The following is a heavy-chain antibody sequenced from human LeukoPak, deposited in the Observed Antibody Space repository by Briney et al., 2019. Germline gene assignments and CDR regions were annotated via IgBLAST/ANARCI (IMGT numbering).Heavy chain of an antibody. V-gene: IGHV3-21*01. CDR2: ISSSSSYI. CDR1: GFTFSSYA. J-gene: IGHJ6*02. Sequence: GGSLRLSCAASGFTFSSYAMSWVRQAPGKGLEWVSPISSSSSYIYYVDSVKGRFTISRDNAKNSLYLQMNSLRVEDTAVYYCVREVHSGYYGMDVWGQGTTVTVSS. D-gene: IGHD2-15*01. CDR3: VREVHSGYYGMDV.